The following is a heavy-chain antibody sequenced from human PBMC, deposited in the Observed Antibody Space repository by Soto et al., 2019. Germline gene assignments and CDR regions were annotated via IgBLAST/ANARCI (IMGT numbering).Heavy chain of an antibody. CDR3: ARGIERWLQFGAFDI. CDR2: IRSNGGST. D-gene: IGHD5-12*01. Sequence: PGGSLRLSCAASGCTFSSYAMHWVRQAPGKGLEYVSAIRSNGGSTYYADSVKGRFTISRDNSKNTLYLQMGSLRAEDMAVYYCARGIERWLQFGAFDIWGQGTMVTVSS. V-gene: IGHV3-64*02. J-gene: IGHJ3*02. CDR1: GCTFSSYA.